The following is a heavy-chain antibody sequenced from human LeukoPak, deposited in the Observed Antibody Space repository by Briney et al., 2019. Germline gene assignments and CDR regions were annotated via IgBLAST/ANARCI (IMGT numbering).Heavy chain of an antibody. CDR3: ARDFTSAGAFDI. Sequence: GGSLRLSCAASGFTFSSYGMHWVRQAPGKGLVWVSRINSDGSSTSYADSVKGRFTISRDNAKNSLYLQMNSLRAEDTAVYYCARDFTSAGAFDIWGQGTMVTVSS. CDR1: GFTFSSYG. CDR2: INSDGSST. V-gene: IGHV3-74*01. D-gene: IGHD6-6*01. J-gene: IGHJ3*02.